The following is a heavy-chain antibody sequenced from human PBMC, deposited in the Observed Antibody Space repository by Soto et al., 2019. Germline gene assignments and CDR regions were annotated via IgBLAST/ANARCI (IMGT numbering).Heavy chain of an antibody. J-gene: IGHJ6*02. Sequence: SCKASGYLFTAYSMHWVRQAPGKGLEWVAVISYDGSNKYYADSVKGRFTISRDNSKNTLYLQMNSLRAEDTAVYYCAKVGCSSTSCSDVWGQGTTVTVSS. D-gene: IGHD2-2*01. CDR3: AKVGCSSTSCSDV. CDR2: ISYDGSNK. CDR1: GYLFTAYS. V-gene: IGHV3-30*04.